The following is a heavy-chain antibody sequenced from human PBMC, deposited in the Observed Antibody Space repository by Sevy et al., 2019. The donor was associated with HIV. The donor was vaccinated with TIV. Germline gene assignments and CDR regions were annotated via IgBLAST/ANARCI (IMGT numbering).Heavy chain of an antibody. CDR3: ARDKTILEGRYGMDV. CDR2: ISGSSNYI. CDR1: GFTFSSYS. Sequence: GGSLRLSCAASGFTFSSYSMIWVRQAPRKGLEWVSSISGSSNYIYYPDSVKGRFTISRDNAKNSLYLQMNSLRAEDTAVYYCARDKTILEGRYGMDVWGQGTTVTVSS. D-gene: IGHD3-3*01. V-gene: IGHV3-21*01. J-gene: IGHJ6*02.